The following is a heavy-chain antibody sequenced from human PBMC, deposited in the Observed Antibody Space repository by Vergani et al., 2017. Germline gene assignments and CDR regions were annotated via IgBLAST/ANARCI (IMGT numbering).Heavy chain of an antibody. Sequence: EVQLVPSGAEVKKPGESLKISCKGSGYSFTSYWIGWVRQMPGKGLEWMGIIYPGDSDTRYSPSFQGQVTISADKSISTAYLQWSSLKASDTAMYYCARQKGQLERLDYFDYWGQGTLVTVSS. J-gene: IGHJ4*02. CDR2: IYPGDSDT. D-gene: IGHD1-1*01. CDR1: GYSFTSYW. CDR3: ARQKGQLERLDYFDY. V-gene: IGHV5-51*01.